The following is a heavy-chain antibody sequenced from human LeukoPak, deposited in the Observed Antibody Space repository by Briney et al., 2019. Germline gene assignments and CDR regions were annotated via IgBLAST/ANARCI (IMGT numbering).Heavy chain of an antibody. CDR1: GGSFSSHY. J-gene: IGHJ6*03. CDR3: ARDFRDGDSVFYYYYMDV. CDR2: IYYSGST. D-gene: IGHD4-17*01. V-gene: IGHV4-59*11. Sequence: SETLSLTCTVSGGSFSSHYWSWIRQPPGKGLEWIGYIYYSGSTNCNPSLKSRGTISIDTSKNQFSLKLSSVTAADTAVYYCARDFRDGDSVFYYYYMDVWGKGTTVTVSS.